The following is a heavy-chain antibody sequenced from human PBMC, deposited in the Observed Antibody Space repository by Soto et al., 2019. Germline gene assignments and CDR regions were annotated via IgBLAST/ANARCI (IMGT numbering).Heavy chain of an antibody. Sequence: GGSLRLSCAASGFTFSSYAMHWVRQAPGKGLEWVAVISYDGSNKYYADSVKGRFTISRDNSKNTLYLQMNSLRAEDTAVYYCARDLNYGGYDYAGGDYFDYWGQGTLVTVSS. V-gene: IGHV3-30-3*01. D-gene: IGHD5-12*01. CDR3: ARDLNYGGYDYAGGDYFDY. CDR2: ISYDGSNK. J-gene: IGHJ4*02. CDR1: GFTFSSYA.